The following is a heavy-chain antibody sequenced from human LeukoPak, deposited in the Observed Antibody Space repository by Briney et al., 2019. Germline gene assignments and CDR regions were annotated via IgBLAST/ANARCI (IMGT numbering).Heavy chain of an antibody. CDR2: ITNSGENT. J-gene: IGHJ4*02. CDR1: GFTFSTYN. Sequence: GGSLRLSCAASGFTFSTYNMNWVRQAPGKGLEWVSGITNSGENTYYADSVKGRFTISRGNSKNTLFLEMNSLRVEDTAVYYCAKGRGFRVWDPWDNWGQGTLITVSS. V-gene: IGHV3-23*01. CDR3: AKGRGFRVWDPWDN. D-gene: IGHD3-16*01.